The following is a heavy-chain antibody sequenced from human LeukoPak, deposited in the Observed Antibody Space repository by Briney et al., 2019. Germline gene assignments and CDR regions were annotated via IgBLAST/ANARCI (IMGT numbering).Heavy chain of an antibody. CDR3: AKDSKYSSSWAYYYYGMDV. CDR2: ISGSGGST. CDR1: GFTFSSYA. Sequence: GGSLRLSCAASGFTFSSYAMSWVRQAPGKGLEWVSAISGSGGSTYYADSVKGRFTISRDNSKNTLYLQMNSLRAEDTAVYYCAKDSKYSSSWAYYYYGMDVWGKGTTLTVSS. V-gene: IGHV3-23*01. D-gene: IGHD6-13*01. J-gene: IGHJ6*04.